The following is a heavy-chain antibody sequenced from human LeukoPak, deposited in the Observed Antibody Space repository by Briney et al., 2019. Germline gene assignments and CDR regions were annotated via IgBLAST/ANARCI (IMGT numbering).Heavy chain of an antibody. V-gene: IGHV1-69*04. Sequence: SVKVSCKASGGTFSSYAISWVRQAPGQGLEWMGRIIPILGIANYAQKFQGRVTITADKSTSTAYMELSSLRSEDTAVHYCAREWFGGLSASYYYYYGMDVWGQGTTVTVCS. CDR2: IIPILGIA. J-gene: IGHJ6*02. CDR1: GGTFSSYA. D-gene: IGHD3-10*01. CDR3: AREWFGGLSASYYYYYGMDV.